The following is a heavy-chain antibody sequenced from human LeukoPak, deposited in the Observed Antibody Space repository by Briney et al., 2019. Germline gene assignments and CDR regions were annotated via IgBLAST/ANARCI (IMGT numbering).Heavy chain of an antibody. CDR1: GFTFSSYA. J-gene: IGHJ4*02. V-gene: IGHV3-23*01. CDR3: AKGVYSSGWPYYFDY. Sequence: PSGGSLRLSCAASGFTFSSYAMSWVRQAPGKGLEWVSAISGSGGSTYYADSVKGRFTISRDNSRNTLYLQMNSLRAEDTAVYYCAKGVYSSGWPYYFDYWGQGTLVTVSS. D-gene: IGHD6-19*01. CDR2: ISGSGGST.